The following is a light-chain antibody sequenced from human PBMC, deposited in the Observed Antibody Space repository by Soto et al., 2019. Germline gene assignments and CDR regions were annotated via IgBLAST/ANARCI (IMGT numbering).Light chain of an antibody. J-gene: IGKJ2*01. CDR1: QSVSTSY. CDR3: QQYGSSPEYT. V-gene: IGKV3-20*01. CDR2: GAY. Sequence: EIVLTQSPGTLSLSPGERATLSCRASQSVSTSYLAWYQQKPGQAPRLLIYGAYSRATGITDRFSGSGSGTDFTLTISRLEPEDFAVYYCQQYGSSPEYTFGQGTKLEIK.